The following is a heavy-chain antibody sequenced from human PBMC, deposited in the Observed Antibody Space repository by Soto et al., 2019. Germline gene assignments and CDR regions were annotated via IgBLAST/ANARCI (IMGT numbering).Heavy chain of an antibody. CDR2: IYHSGST. CDR1: GGSISSGGYS. J-gene: IGHJ4*02. CDR3: ARENNVLPGGYFDY. Sequence: QLQLQESGSGLVKPSQTLSLTCAVSGGSISSGGYSWSWIRQPPGKGLEWIGYIYHSGSTYYNPSLKSRVTISVDRSKNQFSLKLSSVTAADTAVYYCARENNVLPGGYFDYWGQRTLVTVSS. D-gene: IGHD3-10*01. V-gene: IGHV4-30-2*01.